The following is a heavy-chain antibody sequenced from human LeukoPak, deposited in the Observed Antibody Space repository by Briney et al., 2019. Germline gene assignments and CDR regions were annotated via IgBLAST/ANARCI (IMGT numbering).Heavy chain of an antibody. CDR3: ARGQPRAAVAGTLRH. CDR2: IYYSGST. V-gene: IGHV4-39*01. J-gene: IGHJ4*02. D-gene: IGHD6-19*01. Sequence: SETLSLTCTVSGGSISSSSYYWGWIRQPPGKGLEWIGSIYYSGSTYYNPSLKSRVTISVDTSKNQFSLKLSSVTAADTAVYYCARGQPRAAVAGTLRHWGQGTLVTVSS. CDR1: GGSISSSSYY.